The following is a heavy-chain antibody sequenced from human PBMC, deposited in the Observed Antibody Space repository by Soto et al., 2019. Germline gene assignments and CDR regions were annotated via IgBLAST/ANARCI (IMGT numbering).Heavy chain of an antibody. Sequence: SETLSLTCAVSGGSISSGDYSWSWIRQSPGKGMEWLGSIYHNVNIYFKPSLKSRITISVDRSKNQFSLKLNSGTAADTALYYCARSPDYYDSSLDAFDIWGQGTMVTVSS. CDR2: IYHNVNI. CDR1: GGSISSGDYS. J-gene: IGHJ3*02. CDR3: ARSPDYYDSSLDAFDI. D-gene: IGHD3-22*01. V-gene: IGHV4-30-2*06.